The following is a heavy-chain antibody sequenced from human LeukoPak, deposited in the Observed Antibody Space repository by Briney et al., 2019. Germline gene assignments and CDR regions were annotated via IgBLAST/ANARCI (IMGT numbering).Heavy chain of an antibody. CDR2: IYHSGST. J-gene: IGHJ3*02. D-gene: IGHD3-22*01. Sequence: SETLSLTCAVSGGSLSSSNWWGWVRQPPGKGLEWIGEIYHSGSTNYNPSLKSRVTISVDKSKNQFSLKLSSVTAADTAVYYCARAAYYDSSGSYAFDIWGQGTMVTVSS. CDR1: GGSLSSSNW. CDR3: ARAAYYDSSGSYAFDI. V-gene: IGHV4-4*02.